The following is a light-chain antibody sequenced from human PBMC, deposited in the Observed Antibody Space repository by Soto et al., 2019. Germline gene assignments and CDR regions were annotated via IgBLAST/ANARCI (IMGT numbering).Light chain of an antibody. V-gene: IGKV3-11*01. J-gene: IGKJ4*01. CDR3: QWRSDWPPRLT. CDR2: DAS. CDR1: ESIGNY. Sequence: EVVLTQSPATLSLSPGERATLSCRASESIGNYLAWYQQKLGQAPKLLIYDASHRAIGIPGRLSGDGSGTYFTLTISSREPEDFEVYYCQWRSDWPPRLTFGGGTKVEIK.